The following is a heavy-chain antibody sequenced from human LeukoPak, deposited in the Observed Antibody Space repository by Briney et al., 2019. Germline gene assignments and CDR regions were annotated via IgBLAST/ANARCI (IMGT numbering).Heavy chain of an antibody. CDR3: AREGLGNSQYDY. V-gene: IGHV1-2*02. Sequence: ASVKVSCKASGYTFTGYYMHWVRQAPGQGPEWMGWINPNSGGTNYAQKFQGRVTMTRDKSISTAYMELSRLRSDDTAVYYCAREGLGNSQYDYWGQGTLVTVSS. CDR2: INPNSGGT. CDR1: GYTFTGYY. J-gene: IGHJ4*02. D-gene: IGHD3-16*01.